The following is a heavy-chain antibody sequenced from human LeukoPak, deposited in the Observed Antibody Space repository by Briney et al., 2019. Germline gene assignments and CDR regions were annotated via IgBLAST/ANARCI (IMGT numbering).Heavy chain of an antibody. V-gene: IGHV3-30-3*01. CDR3: ARVIPRITMVRGPFDY. J-gene: IGHJ4*02. Sequence: PGGSLRLLCAASGFTFSSYAMHWVRQAPGKGLEWVAVILYDGSNKYYADSVKGRFTLSRDNSKNTLYLQMNSLRAEDTAVYYCARVIPRITMVRGPFDYWDQGTLVTVSS. CDR1: GFTFSSYA. D-gene: IGHD3-10*01. CDR2: ILYDGSNK.